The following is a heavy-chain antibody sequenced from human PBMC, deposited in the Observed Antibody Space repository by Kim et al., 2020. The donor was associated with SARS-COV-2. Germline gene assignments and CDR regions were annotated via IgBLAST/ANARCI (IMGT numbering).Heavy chain of an antibody. CDR3: ARNWYFDL. V-gene: IGHV1-69*01. Sequence: GTANYAQKYQGIVTITADESTSTDYMELSSLRSEDTAVYCCARNWYFDLWGRGTLVTVSS. J-gene: IGHJ2*01. CDR2: GTA.